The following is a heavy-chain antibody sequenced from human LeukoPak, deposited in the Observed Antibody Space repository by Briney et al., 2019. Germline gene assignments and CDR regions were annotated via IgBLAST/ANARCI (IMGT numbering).Heavy chain of an antibody. Sequence: SETLSLTCAVYGGSFSGYYWSWIRQPPGKGLEWIGYIYSSGSTNYNPSLKSRVTMSVDTSKNQFPLKVSSVTAADTAVYYCARVFDSGSQAYFYYMDVWGKGTTVTIFS. J-gene: IGHJ6*03. CDR3: ARVFDSGSQAYFYYMDV. CDR2: IYSSGST. V-gene: IGHV4-59*01. CDR1: GGSFSGYY. D-gene: IGHD3-10*01.